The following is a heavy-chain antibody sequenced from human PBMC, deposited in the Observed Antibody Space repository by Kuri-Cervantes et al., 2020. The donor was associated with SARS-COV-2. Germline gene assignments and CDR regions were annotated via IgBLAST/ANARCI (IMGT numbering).Heavy chain of an antibody. CDR3: ARDSLYYDFWSGLYGPSH. CDR2: ISYDGSNK. J-gene: IGHJ4*02. V-gene: IGHV3-30-3*01. Sequence: LSLTCAASGFTFSSYAMHWVRQAPGKGLEWVAVISYDGSNKYYADSVKGRFTISRDNSKNTLYLQMNSLRAEDTAVYYCARDSLYYDFWSGLYGPSHWGQGTLVTVSS. D-gene: IGHD3-3*01. CDR1: GFTFSSYA.